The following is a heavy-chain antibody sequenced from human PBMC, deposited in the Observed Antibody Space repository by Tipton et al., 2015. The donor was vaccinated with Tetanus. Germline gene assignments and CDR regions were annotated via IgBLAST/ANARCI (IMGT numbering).Heavy chain of an antibody. Sequence: SLRLSCAGSGFNFHSYSMNWVRQAAGKGLEWVAHINRDGSEKACADAVQGRFSISRDSAKNSLSLQMNSLRAEDTAVYYCARYLFAYGMDVWGQGTMVTVSS. J-gene: IGHJ6*02. CDR2: INRDGSEK. CDR3: ARYLFAYGMDV. V-gene: IGHV3-7*03. CDR1: GFNFHSYS.